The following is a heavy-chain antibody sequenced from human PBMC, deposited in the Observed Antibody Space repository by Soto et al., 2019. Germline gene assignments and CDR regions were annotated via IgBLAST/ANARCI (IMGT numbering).Heavy chain of an antibody. D-gene: IGHD6-6*01. CDR1: GFTFSSYA. V-gene: IGHV3-23*01. Sequence: EVQLLESGGGLVQPGGSLTLSCATSGFTFSSYAMVWVRQAAEKGLEWVASISNNGDTAYYADSVKGRFTISRGNSENTLYLQMNGLRADDPALYFCAKSRVFIGAIVPLLDSWGQGTQVTVSS. J-gene: IGHJ4*02. CDR2: ISNNGDTA. CDR3: AKSRVFIGAIVPLLDS.